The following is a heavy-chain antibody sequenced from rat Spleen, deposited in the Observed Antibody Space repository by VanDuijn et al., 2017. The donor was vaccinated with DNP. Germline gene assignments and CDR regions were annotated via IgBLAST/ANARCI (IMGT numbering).Heavy chain of an antibody. V-gene: IGHV5-27*01. Sequence: EVQLVESGGGLVQPGRSLKLSCAASGFTFSNYGMAWVRQAPTKGLEWVASITNSGGSTYYRDSVKGRFTISRDNAKSTLYLQMDSLRSEDTATYYCTTERTTDYWGQRVMVTVSS. J-gene: IGHJ2*01. CDR3: TTERTTDY. D-gene: IGHD1-8*01. CDR2: ITNSGGST. CDR1: GFTFSNYG.